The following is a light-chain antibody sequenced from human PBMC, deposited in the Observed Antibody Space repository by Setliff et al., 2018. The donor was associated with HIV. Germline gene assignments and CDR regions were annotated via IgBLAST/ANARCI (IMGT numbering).Light chain of an antibody. V-gene: IGLV2-14*01. CDR1: PSDVCGYEY. J-gene: IGLJ1*01. CDR3: SSYRSGNTLV. CDR2: EVS. Sequence: QSALTQPADVSGSPGQSITISCTGTPSDVCGYEYVYWYQQHPGKAPKLMIYEVSNRPSGISNRFSGSKSGNTASLTISGLQAEDEADYYCSSYRSGNTLVFGTGTKVTVL.